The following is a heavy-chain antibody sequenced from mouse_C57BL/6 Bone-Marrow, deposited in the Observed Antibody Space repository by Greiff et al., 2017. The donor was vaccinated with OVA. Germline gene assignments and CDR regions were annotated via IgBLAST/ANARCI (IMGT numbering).Heavy chain of an antibody. V-gene: IGHV5-4*01. CDR3: ARKGITTTEFAY. J-gene: IGHJ3*01. CDR2: ISDGGSYT. CDR1: GFTFSSYA. D-gene: IGHD2-4*01. Sequence: EVQGVESGGGLVKPGGSLKLSCAASGFTFSSYAMSWVRQTPEKRLECVATISDGGSYTYYPDNVKGRFTISRDNAKNNLYLQMSHLKSEDTAMYYCARKGITTTEFAYWGQGTLVTVSA.